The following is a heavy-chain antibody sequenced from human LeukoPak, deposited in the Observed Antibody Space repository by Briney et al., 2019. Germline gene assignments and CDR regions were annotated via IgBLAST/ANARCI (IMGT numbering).Heavy chain of an antibody. CDR3: VRHDGRGGATMGAFDS. Sequence: SETLSLTCIVSAGSFISSSHHWGWIRQSPGKGLEWIGTVYYGRTTYYNPSLDGRVTISLDTSANHFSLQLNSVTAADTAVYYCVRHDGRGGATMGAFDSWGQGSLVTVSS. D-gene: IGHD5-12*01. J-gene: IGHJ5*01. V-gene: IGHV4-39*01. CDR2: VYYGRTT. CDR1: AGSFISSSHH.